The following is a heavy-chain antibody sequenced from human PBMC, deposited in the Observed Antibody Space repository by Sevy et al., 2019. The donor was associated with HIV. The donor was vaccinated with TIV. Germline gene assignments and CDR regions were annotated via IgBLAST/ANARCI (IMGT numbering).Heavy chain of an antibody. D-gene: IGHD2-15*01. CDR2: FSGSGDST. Sequence: GGSLRLSCAASGFTVSSYAMSWVRQAPGKGLEWISTFSGSGDSTYHADYADSVKGRFTISRDNSNNTLYLQINSLRAEDTAVYYCAKNAAAYTTYFYYGIDVWGQGTTVTVSS. CDR1: GFTVSSYA. CDR3: AKNAAAYTTYFYYGIDV. J-gene: IGHJ6*02. V-gene: IGHV3-23*01.